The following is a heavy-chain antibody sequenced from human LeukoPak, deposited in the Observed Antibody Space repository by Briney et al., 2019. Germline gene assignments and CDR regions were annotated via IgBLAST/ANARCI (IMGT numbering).Heavy chain of an antibody. J-gene: IGHJ3*02. D-gene: IGHD3-22*01. V-gene: IGHV4-39*07. CDR3: ASIGTMYSYDSSGSRRAFDI. CDR2: IYYGGST. Sequence: KPSETLSLTCTVSGGSISSSSYYWGWIRQPPGKGLEWIGSIYYGGSTYYNPSLKSRVTISVDMSKNQFSLKLSSVTAADTAVYYCASIGTMYSYDSSGSRRAFDIWGQGTMVTVSS. CDR1: GGSISSSSYY.